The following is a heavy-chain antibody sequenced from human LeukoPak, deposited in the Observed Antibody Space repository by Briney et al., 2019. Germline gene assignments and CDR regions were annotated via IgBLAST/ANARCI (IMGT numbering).Heavy chain of an antibody. CDR2: IYTSGST. D-gene: IGHD3-3*01. J-gene: IGHJ4*02. V-gene: IGHV4-4*09. CDR1: GGSISSYY. Sequence: PSETLSLTCTVSGGSISSYYWSWIRQPPGRGLEWIGYIYTSGSTNYNPSLKSRVTISVDTSKNQFSLKLSSVTAADTAVYYCARRNYDFCSRYYGYHFDYRGQGTPVTLS. CDR3: ARRNYDFCSRYYGYHFDY.